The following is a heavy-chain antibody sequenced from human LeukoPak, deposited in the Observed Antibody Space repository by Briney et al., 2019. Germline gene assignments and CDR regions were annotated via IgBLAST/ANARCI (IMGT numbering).Heavy chain of an antibody. J-gene: IGHJ6*02. CDR1: GFTFSSYW. Sequence: GGSLRLSCAASGFTFSSYWMSWVRQAPGKGLEWVANIKQDGSEKYYVDSVKGRFTISRDNAKNSLYLQMNSLRAEDTAVYYCARGNWNYRYYYYYGMDIWGQGTTVTVS. D-gene: IGHD1-7*01. CDR2: IKQDGSEK. V-gene: IGHV3-7*05. CDR3: ARGNWNYRYYYYYGMDI.